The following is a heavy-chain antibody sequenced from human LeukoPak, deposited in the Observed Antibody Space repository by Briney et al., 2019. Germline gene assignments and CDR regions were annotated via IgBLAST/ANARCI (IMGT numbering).Heavy chain of an antibody. CDR1: RFTFSRYS. V-gene: IGHV3-48*01. D-gene: IGHD6-19*01. CDR2: ISSSSSTI. J-gene: IGHJ4*02. Sequence: GGSLRLSCAASRFTFSRYSMNWVRQAPGKGLEWVSYISSSSSTIYYADSVKGRFTISRDNSKNTLFLQMNSLRAEDTAVYYCAKAHSGWWGGGDYWGQGTLVTVSS. CDR3: AKAHSGWWGGGDY.